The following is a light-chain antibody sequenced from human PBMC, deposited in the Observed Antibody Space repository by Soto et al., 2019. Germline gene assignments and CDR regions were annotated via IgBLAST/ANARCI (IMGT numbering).Light chain of an antibody. CDR3: QQYESLVH. Sequence: DIQMTQFPSSLSASVGDRVTLTCQASQGISNYLNWYQQKPGKAPKLLIYDASTLETGVASRFSGSGYGTEFTFTISGLHPEDVATYYCQQYESLVHFGGGTKVEIK. V-gene: IGKV1-33*01. CDR2: DAS. CDR1: QGISNY. J-gene: IGKJ4*01.